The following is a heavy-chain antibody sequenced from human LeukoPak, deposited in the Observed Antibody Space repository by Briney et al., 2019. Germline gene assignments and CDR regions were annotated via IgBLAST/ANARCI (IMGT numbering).Heavy chain of an antibody. CDR3: ARDRRVGYVDY. D-gene: IGHD1-1*01. Sequence: GGSLRLSCAASGFTFSSYGMHWVRQAPGKGLGWVAVIWYDGSNKYYADSVKGRFTISRDNSKNTLYLQMNSLRAEDTAVYYCARDRRVGYVDYWGQGTLVTVSS. V-gene: IGHV3-33*01. CDR2: IWYDGSNK. CDR1: GFTFSSYG. J-gene: IGHJ4*02.